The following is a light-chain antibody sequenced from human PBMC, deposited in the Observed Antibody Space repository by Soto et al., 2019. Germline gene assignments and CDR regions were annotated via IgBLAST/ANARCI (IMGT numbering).Light chain of an antibody. J-gene: IGLJ2*01. CDR3: QVWDSSSDHVV. CDR2: DDS. V-gene: IGLV3-21*02. CDR1: NIGSKS. Sequence: SYELTQPPSVSVAPGQTARITCGGHNIGSKSVHWHQQKPGQAPVLVVYDDSDRPSGIPERFSGSNSGNTATLTISRVEVGDEADYYCQVWDSSSDHVVFGGGTKLTVL.